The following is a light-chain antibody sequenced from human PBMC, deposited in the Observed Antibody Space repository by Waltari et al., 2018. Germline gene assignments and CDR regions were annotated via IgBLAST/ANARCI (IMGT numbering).Light chain of an antibody. CDR3: CSYAGSNTWV. J-gene: IGLJ3*02. CDR1: SSVVWGYHL. CDR2: EVS. Sequence: SALTHPASVSGSSGQSITIYCTGTSSVVWGYHLFSWYQQHPGKAPKLMIYEVSKRPSGVSNRFSGSKSGNAASLTISGLQAEDEADYSCCSYAGSNTWVFGGGTKLTVL. V-gene: IGLV2-23*02.